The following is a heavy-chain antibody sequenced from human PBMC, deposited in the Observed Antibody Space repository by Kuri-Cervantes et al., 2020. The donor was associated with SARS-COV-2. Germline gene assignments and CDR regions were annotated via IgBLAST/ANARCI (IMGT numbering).Heavy chain of an antibody. CDR3: ARVYYDSSGYYEVRYFDY. D-gene: IGHD3-22*01. CDR2: IYYSGST. CDR1: GGSISSYY. J-gene: IGHJ4*02. Sequence: ESLKISCTVSGGSISSYYWSWIRQPPGKGLEWIGYIYYSGSTNYNPPLKSRVTISVDTSKNQFSLKLSSVTAADTAVYYCARVYYDSSGYYEVRYFDYWGQGTLVTVSS. V-gene: IGHV4-59*01.